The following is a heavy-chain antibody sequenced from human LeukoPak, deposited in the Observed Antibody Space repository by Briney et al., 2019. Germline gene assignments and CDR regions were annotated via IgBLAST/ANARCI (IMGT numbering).Heavy chain of an antibody. D-gene: IGHD4-11*01. V-gene: IGHV3-11*01. CDR1: GFTFSDYY. CDR3: ARDYSNYEYYFDY. CDR2: ISSSGSTV. J-gene: IGHJ4*02. Sequence: PGGSLRLSCAASGFTFSDYYMSWIRQAPGKGLEWVSYISSSGSTVYYADPVKGRFTISRDNAKNSLYLQMNSLRAEDTAVYYCARDYSNYEYYFDYWGQGTLVTVSS.